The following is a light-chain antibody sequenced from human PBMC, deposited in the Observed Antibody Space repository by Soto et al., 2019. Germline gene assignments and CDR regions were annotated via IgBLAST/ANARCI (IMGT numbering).Light chain of an antibody. CDR2: SNT. V-gene: IGLV1-47*01. J-gene: IGLJ2*01. Sequence: QSVLTQPPSASGTPGQRVTISCSGSSSNMGSNSVHWYKQLPGTAPKLLIYSNTQRPSGVPDRFSGSKSGTSASLAISGLRSEDEADYYCAAWDDSLGGVVFGGGTKLTVL. CDR1: SSNMGSNS. CDR3: AAWDDSLGGVV.